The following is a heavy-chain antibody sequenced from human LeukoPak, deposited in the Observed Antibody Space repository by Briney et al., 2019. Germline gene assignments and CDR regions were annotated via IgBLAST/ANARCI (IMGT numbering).Heavy chain of an antibody. Sequence: SETLSLTCSVSGGSITSYYWFWIRQPPGKGLEWIGYFYYSGSTIYNFSLKSRVTISVDTSNNQCSLKLSPVTAADTAVYYCARGRGNTIPWSWGQGTLVTVSS. CDR1: GGSITSYY. J-gene: IGHJ4*02. V-gene: IGHV4-59*01. CDR2: FYYSGST. D-gene: IGHD3-3*01. CDR3: ARGRGNTIPWS.